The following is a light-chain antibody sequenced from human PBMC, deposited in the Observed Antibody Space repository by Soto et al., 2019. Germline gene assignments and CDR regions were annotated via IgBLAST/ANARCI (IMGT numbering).Light chain of an antibody. CDR3: ISYDSSLSGSV. V-gene: IGLV2-14*03. CDR1: SSDVGGYNY. Sequence: QSVLTQPASVSGSPGQSITISCTGTSSDVGGYNYVSWYQQHPGKAPQLLIYDVSNRPSGVSNRFSGSKSGDTASLTISGLQAEDEADYYCISYDSSLSGSVFGGGTQLTVL. CDR2: DVS. J-gene: IGLJ3*02.